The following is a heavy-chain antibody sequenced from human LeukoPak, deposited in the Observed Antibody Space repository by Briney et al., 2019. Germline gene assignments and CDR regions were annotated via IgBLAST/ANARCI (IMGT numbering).Heavy chain of an antibody. V-gene: IGHV4-4*07. CDR1: GGSISSYY. CDR2: IYTSGST. Sequence: SETVSLTCTVSGGSISSYYWSWIRQPAGKGLEWIGRIYTSGSTNYNPSLKSRVTMSVDTSKNQLSLKLSSVTAADTAVYYCARDQYGGNSASWDFDLWGRGTLVTVSS. D-gene: IGHD4-23*01. J-gene: IGHJ2*01. CDR3: ARDQYGGNSASWDFDL.